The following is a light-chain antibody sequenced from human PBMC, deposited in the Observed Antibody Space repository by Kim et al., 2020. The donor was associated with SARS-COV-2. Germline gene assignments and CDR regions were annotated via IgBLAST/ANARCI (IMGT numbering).Light chain of an antibody. J-gene: IGKJ2*01. V-gene: IGKV3-15*01. CDR3: QQYNDWPPNT. Sequence: VSPGEGATLSSRASQSVSSNIAWYQQKPGQPPRLLIYGASTRATGIPARFSGGGSGTEFTLTISRLQSEDFAVYYCQQYNDWPPNTFGQGTKLEI. CDR1: QSVSSN. CDR2: GAS.